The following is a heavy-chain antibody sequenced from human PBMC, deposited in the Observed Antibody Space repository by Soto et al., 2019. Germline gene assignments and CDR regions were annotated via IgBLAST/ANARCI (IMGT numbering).Heavy chain of an antibody. CDR2: ISSSSSYI. J-gene: IGHJ1*01. V-gene: IGHV3-21*01. CDR1: GFTFSSYS. Sequence: PGGSLRLSCAASGFTFSSYSMNWVSQAPGKGLEWVSSISSSSSYIYYADSVKGRFTISRDNAKNSLYLQMNSLRAEDTAVYYWARAEKFFNGTGGNGPLGEYSQHWGQGPLVPVSS. CDR3: ARAEKFFNGTGGNGPLGEYSQH. D-gene: IGHD1-1*01.